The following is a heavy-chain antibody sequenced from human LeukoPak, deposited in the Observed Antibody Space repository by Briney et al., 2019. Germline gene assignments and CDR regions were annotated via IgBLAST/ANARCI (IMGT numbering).Heavy chain of an antibody. Sequence: GASVKVSCKASGYTFTSYGISWVRQAPGQGLEWMGWISAYNGNTNYAQKLQGRVTMTTDTSTSTAYMELRSLRSDDTAVYYCARPHRAYCSGGSCQNYDAFDIWGQGTMVTVSS. J-gene: IGHJ3*02. D-gene: IGHD2-15*01. CDR3: ARPHRAYCSGGSCQNYDAFDI. V-gene: IGHV1-18*01. CDR1: GYTFTSYG. CDR2: ISAYNGNT.